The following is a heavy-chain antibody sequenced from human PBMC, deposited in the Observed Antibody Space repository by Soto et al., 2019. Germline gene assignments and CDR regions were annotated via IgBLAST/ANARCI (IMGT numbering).Heavy chain of an antibody. CDR2: IYSSGST. CDR1: GGSIGGSNYF. V-gene: IGHV4-39*01. CDR3: PRRRFGVRGVTTMGV. J-gene: IGHJ6*04. D-gene: IGHD3-10*01. Sequence: SETLSLTCTVSGGSIGGSNYFWGWIRQSPGTGLEWLGTIYSSGSTYYNPSLKSRITMSLDTSKNQFSLNLGSVTAADTAVYSCPRRRFGVRGVTTMGVWGTGTTVTVSS.